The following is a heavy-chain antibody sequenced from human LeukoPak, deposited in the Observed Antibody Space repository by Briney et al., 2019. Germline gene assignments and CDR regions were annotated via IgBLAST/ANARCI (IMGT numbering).Heavy chain of an antibody. CDR2: INPNSGGT. D-gene: IGHD6-19*01. CDR1: GYTFTGYY. V-gene: IGHV1-2*02. J-gene: IGHJ4*02. Sequence: ASVKVSCKASGYTFTGYYMHWVRQAPGQGLEWMGWINPNSGGTNYAQKFQGRVTMTRDTSISTAYVELSRLRSDDTAVYYCARSGLRLYSSGWYDYWGQGTLVTVSS. CDR3: ARSGLRLYSSGWYDY.